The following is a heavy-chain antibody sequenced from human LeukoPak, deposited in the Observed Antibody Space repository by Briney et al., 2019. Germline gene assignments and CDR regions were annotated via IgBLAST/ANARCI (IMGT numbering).Heavy chain of an antibody. CDR2: INHSGST. CDR3: ARGTLVVVVAATACYYYYMDV. V-gene: IGHV4-34*01. Sequence: SETLSLTCAVYGGSFSGYYWSWIRQPPGKELEWIGEINHSGSTNYNPSLKSRVTISVDTSKNQFSLKLSSVTAADTAVYYCARGTLVVVVAATACYYYYMDVWGKGTTVTVSS. J-gene: IGHJ6*03. CDR1: GGSFSGYY. D-gene: IGHD2-15*01.